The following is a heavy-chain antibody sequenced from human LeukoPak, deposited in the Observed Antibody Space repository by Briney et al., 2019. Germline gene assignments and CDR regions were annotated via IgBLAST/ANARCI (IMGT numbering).Heavy chain of an antibody. V-gene: IGHV1-46*01. CDR1: GYTFTSYG. CDR3: ARDGDYYDSSGYTDY. D-gene: IGHD3-22*01. CDR2: INPSGGST. Sequence: ASVKVSCKASGYTFTSYGISWVGQAPGQGVEWMGIINPSGGSTSYAQKFQGRVTMTRDMSTSTVYMELSSLRSEDTAVYYCARDGDYYDSSGYTDYWGQGTLVTVSS. J-gene: IGHJ4*02.